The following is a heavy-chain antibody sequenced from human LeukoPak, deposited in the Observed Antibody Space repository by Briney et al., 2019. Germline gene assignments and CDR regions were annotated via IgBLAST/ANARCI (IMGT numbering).Heavy chain of an antibody. Sequence: TGRSLRLPCAASGFIFSTYGMHWVRQAPGKGLEWVAVVWSGGNNKYYSDSVKGRFTISRDNSKNTLYLQMNSLRAVDTAVYYCAKDGQVGAIGYFDYRGQGILVTVSS. CDR1: GFIFSTYG. V-gene: IGHV3-33*06. D-gene: IGHD1-26*01. CDR3: AKDGQVGAIGYFDY. J-gene: IGHJ4*02. CDR2: VWSGGNNK.